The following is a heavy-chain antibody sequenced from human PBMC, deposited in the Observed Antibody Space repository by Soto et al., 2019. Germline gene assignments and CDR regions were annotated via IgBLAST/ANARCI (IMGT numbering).Heavy chain of an antibody. V-gene: IGHV5-10-1*01. CDR1: GYSFTSYW. CDR3: ARGCSGGSCFLGEYYYYDMDV. Sequence: SLKISCKGSGYSFTSYWISWVRQMPGKGLEWMGRIDPSDSYTNYSPSFQGHVTISADKSISTAYLQWSSLKASDTAMYYCARGCSGGSCFLGEYYYYDMDVWGQGTTVTVSS. D-gene: IGHD2-15*01. J-gene: IGHJ6*02. CDR2: IDPSDSYT.